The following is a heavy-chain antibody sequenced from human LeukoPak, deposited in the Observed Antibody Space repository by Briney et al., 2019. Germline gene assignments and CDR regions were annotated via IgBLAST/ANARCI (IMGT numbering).Heavy chain of an antibody. D-gene: IGHD5-18*01. CDR3: ARGRRGYSYGL. CDR1: GGSISSASYY. V-gene: IGHV4-61*01. Sequence: PSQTLSLTCTVSGGSISSASYYWSWIRQPPGKGLEWIGYIYYSGSTNYNPSLKSRVTISVDTSKNQFSLKLSSVTAADTAVYYCARGRRGYSYGLWGQGTLVTVSS. CDR2: IYYSGST. J-gene: IGHJ4*02.